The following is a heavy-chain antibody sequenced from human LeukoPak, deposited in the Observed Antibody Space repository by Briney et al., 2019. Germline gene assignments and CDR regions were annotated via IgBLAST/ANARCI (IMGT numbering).Heavy chain of an antibody. CDR1: GGSFSGYY. Sequence: PSETLSLTCAVYGGSFSGYYWSWIRQSPGKGLEWIGEINHSGSTNYNPSLKSRVTISVDTSKNQFSLKLSSVTAADTAVYYCARGARSYYGSGRGWYYYYMDVWGKGTTVTVSS. CDR3: ARGARSYYGSGRGWYYYYMDV. D-gene: IGHD3-10*01. J-gene: IGHJ6*03. V-gene: IGHV4-34*01. CDR2: INHSGST.